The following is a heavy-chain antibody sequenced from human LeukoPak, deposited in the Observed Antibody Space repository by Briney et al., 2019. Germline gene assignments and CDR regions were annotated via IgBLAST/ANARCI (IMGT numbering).Heavy chain of an antibody. CDR1: GYTFTIYG. D-gene: IGHD5-24*01. V-gene: IGHV1-18*01. CDR3: ARGVLEMATSYFDY. Sequence: ASVKVSCKASGYTFTIYGISWVRQAPGQGLERMGWISAYNNNTNYAQKVQGRVTMTTDTSTSTAYMELRSLRSDDTAVYYCARGVLEMATSYFDYWGQGTLVTVSS. CDR2: ISAYNNNT. J-gene: IGHJ4*02.